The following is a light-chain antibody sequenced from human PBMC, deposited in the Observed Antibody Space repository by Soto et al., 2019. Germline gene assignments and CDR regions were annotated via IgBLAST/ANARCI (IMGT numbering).Light chain of an antibody. J-gene: IGKJ1*01. Sequence: DIQMTQSPSTLSGSVGDRVTITCRASQTISSWLAWYQQKPGKAPKLLIYKASTLKSGVPSRFSGSGSGTEFTLTISSLQPDDFATYYCQHCSSYSEAFGQGTKVDIK. CDR3: QHCSSYSEA. CDR2: KAS. V-gene: IGKV1-5*03. CDR1: QTISSW.